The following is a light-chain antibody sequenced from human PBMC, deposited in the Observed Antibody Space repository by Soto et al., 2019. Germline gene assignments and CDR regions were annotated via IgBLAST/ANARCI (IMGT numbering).Light chain of an antibody. Sequence: IQMTQFPSTLCASVGDSVSIACRASQNVSVSLAWYQHKPGEAPKLLIYLTSNRAAGVPARFSAWGSETDFTLTISDVEPEDFAVYYCHQRQSWPRTFGQGTKVDIK. V-gene: IGKV1-5*01. CDR2: LTS. CDR3: HQRQSWPRT. CDR1: QNVSVS. J-gene: IGKJ1*01.